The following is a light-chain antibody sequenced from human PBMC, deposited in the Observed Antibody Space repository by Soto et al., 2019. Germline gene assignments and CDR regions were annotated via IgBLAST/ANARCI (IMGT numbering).Light chain of an antibody. Sequence: EIVLTQSPGPLSLSPGERATLSCRASQSVSRSYLAWYQQKPGQAPRLLIYGASSRATGIPDRFSGSGSGTDFTLTISRLEPEDFAVYYCQQYGSSPRTFGQGTKLEIK. CDR1: QSVSRSY. J-gene: IGKJ2*02. CDR3: QQYGSSPRT. V-gene: IGKV3-20*01. CDR2: GAS.